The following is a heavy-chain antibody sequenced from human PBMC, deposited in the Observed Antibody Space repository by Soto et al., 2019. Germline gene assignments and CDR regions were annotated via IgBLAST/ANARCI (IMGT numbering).Heavy chain of an antibody. CDR3: GRGASGSYRLDY. D-gene: IGHD3-10*01. CDR1: GFTFSNYW. CDR2: INGDGTGT. Sequence: VPLVESGGGLVQPGGSLRLSCAASGFTFSNYWMHWVRQAPGKGLVWVSRINGDGTGTNYADSVKGQFTISRDNAKNTLYLQMNSLRAEDTAVYYCGRGASGSYRLDYWGQGTLVTVSS. J-gene: IGHJ4*02. V-gene: IGHV3-74*01.